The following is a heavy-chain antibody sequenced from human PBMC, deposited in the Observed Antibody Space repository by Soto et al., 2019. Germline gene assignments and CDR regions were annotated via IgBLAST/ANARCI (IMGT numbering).Heavy chain of an antibody. CDR1: GGSFSGYY. CDR3: ARDRGIVVVPAAIRGYYYYGMDV. J-gene: IGHJ6*02. Sequence: PSETLSLTCAVYGGSFSGYYWSWIRQPPGKGLEWIGEIYHSGSTNYNPSLKSRVTISVDKSKNQFSLKLSSVTAADTAVYYCARDRGIVVVPAAIRGYYYYGMDVWGQGTTVTVSS. CDR2: IYHSGST. V-gene: IGHV4-34*01. D-gene: IGHD2-2*02.